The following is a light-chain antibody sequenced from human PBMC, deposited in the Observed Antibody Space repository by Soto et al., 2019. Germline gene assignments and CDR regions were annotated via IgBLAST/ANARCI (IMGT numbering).Light chain of an antibody. Sequence: EIFLTQSPDTLSLSPGERATLSCRASQSVTNYIAWYQQRPGQAPRLLIYDASNRASGAPARFSGSGSGTDFTLTISDLEPADFGLYYCQQRLNWPPGFGQGTRWIS. CDR3: QQRLNWPPG. V-gene: IGKV3-11*01. J-gene: IGKJ1*01. CDR2: DAS. CDR1: QSVTNY.